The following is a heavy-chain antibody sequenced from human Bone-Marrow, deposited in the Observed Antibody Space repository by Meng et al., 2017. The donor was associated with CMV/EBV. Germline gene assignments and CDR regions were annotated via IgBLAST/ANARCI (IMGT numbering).Heavy chain of an antibody. CDR2: IWYDGSNK. CDR1: GFSFSSYE. CDR3: AKWGMDTAMVYYFDH. D-gene: IGHD5-18*01. V-gene: IGHV3-33*06. Sequence: GESLKISCAASGFSFSSYEMNWVRQAPGRGLEWVALIWYDGSNKYYAESVKGRFTISRDDSKNTLYLQMDSLRAEDTAVYFCAKWGMDTAMVYYFDHWGQGTLVTVSS. J-gene: IGHJ4*02.